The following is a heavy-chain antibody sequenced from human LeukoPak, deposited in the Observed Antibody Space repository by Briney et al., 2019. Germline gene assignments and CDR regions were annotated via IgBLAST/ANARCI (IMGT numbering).Heavy chain of an antibody. V-gene: IGHV3-7*01. Sequence: PGGSLRLSCAASGFTFSSCWMSWVRQAPGKGLEWVANIKQDGSEKHYVDSVKGRFTISRDNAKNSLYLQMNSLRDEDTAVYYCGYSSGWIFDYWGQGTQVTVSS. J-gene: IGHJ4*02. CDR3: GYSSGWIFDY. CDR2: IKQDGSEK. D-gene: IGHD6-19*01. CDR1: GFTFSSCW.